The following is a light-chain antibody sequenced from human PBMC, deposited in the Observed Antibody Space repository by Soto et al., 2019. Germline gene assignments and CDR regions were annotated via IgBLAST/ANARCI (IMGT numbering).Light chain of an antibody. CDR1: QSISSW. V-gene: IGKV1-5*03. J-gene: IGKJ3*01. Sequence: DIQMTQSPSTLSASVGDRVTITCRASQSISSWLAWYQQKPGKAPNLLIYKASSLESGVPSRFSGSGSGKEFTLTISSLQPDDFATYYCQQCHSYPLTFGPGTKVD. CDR3: QQCHSYPLT. CDR2: KAS.